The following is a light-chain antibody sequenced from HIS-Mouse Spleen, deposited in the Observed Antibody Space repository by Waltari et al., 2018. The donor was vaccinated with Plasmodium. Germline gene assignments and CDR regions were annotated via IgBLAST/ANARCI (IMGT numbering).Light chain of an antibody. J-gene: IGKJ3*01. CDR2: GAS. Sequence: EIVMTQSPATLSVSPGERATLPCRASQSVSSNLAWSQQKPGQAPRLLLYGASTRATGIPARFSGSGSGTEFTLTISSLQSEDFAVYYCQQYNNWSFTFGPGTKVDIK. V-gene: IGKV3-15*01. CDR1: QSVSSN. CDR3: QQYNNWSFT.